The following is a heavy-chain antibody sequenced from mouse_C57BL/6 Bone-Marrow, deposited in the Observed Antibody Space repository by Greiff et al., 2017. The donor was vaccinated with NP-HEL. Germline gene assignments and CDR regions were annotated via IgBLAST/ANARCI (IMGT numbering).Heavy chain of an antibody. CDR2: IDPSDSYT. D-gene: IGHD1-1*01. V-gene: IGHV1-50*01. Sequence: VQLQQSGAELVKPGASVKLSCKASGYTFTSYWMQWVKQRPGQGLEWIGEIDPSDSYTNYNQKFKGKATLTVDTSSSTAYMQLSSLTSEDSAVYYCARKDYYGSSYEFTYWGQGTLVTVSA. CDR1: GYTFTSYW. J-gene: IGHJ3*01. CDR3: ARKDYYGSSYEFTY.